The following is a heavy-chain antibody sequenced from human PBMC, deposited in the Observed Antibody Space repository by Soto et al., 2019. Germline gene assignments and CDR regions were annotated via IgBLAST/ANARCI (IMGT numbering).Heavy chain of an antibody. CDR3: AKATEYYDILTGYPRGYGMDV. J-gene: IGHJ6*02. D-gene: IGHD3-9*01. CDR2: ISGSGGST. CDR1: GFTFSSYA. V-gene: IGHV3-23*01. Sequence: EVQLLESGGGLVQPGGSLRLSCAASGFTFSSYAMSWVRQAPGKGLEWVSAISGSGGSTYYADSVKGRFTISRDNSKNTLYLQMNSLIAEDTAVYHCAKATEYYDILTGYPRGYGMDVWGQGTTVTLSS.